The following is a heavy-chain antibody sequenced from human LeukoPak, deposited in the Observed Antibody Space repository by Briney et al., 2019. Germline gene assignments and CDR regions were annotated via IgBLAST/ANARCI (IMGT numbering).Heavy chain of an antibody. CDR2: ILSTGEDT. CDR3: AKLGLTSSPFDY. Sequence: PGGSLRLSCAASGFTFSSYAMTWVRQAPGKGLEWVASILSTGEDTYYAGSVKGRFTISRDNSKNTLYLQMNSLRAEDTAVYYCAKLGLTSSPFDYWGLGILVTVSS. V-gene: IGHV3-23*01. D-gene: IGHD3-16*01. J-gene: IGHJ4*02. CDR1: GFTFSSYA.